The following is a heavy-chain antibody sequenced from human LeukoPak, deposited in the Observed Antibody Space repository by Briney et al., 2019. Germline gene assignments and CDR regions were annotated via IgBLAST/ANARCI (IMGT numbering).Heavy chain of an antibody. V-gene: IGHV3-48*03. CDR2: ISGSGSTI. D-gene: IGHD3-3*01. Sequence: PGGSLRLSCAASGFTFSSYDMNWVRQAPGKGLEWVSYISGSGSTIYYADSVKGRFTISRDNAKNSLYLQMNSLRAEDTAVYYCARDGDFWSGYYMGWFDSWGQGTLVTVSS. CDR3: ARDGDFWSGYYMGWFDS. J-gene: IGHJ5*01. CDR1: GFTFSSYD.